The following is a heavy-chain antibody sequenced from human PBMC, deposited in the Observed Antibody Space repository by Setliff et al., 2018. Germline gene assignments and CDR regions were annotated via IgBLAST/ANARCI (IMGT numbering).Heavy chain of an antibody. V-gene: IGHV4-59*04. D-gene: IGHD3-22*01. CDR3: ARTNYYDSSTYFNWFDP. CDR1: GGSISSHY. J-gene: IGHJ5*02. CDR2: IYHSGST. Sequence: SETLSLTCTVSGGSISSHYWNWIRQPPGKGLEWIGSIYHSGSTYYNPSLKSRVTMSVDTSKNQFSLKLSSVTAADTAVYYCARTNYYDSSTYFNWFDPWGQGTLVTVSS.